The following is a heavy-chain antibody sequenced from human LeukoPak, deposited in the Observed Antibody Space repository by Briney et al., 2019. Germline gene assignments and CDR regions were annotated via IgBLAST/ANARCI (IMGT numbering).Heavy chain of an antibody. J-gene: IGHJ4*02. CDR3: ARLPGIAVAGNEGGWGFDY. V-gene: IGHV7-4-1*02. CDR1: VYTFTSYA. D-gene: IGHD6-19*01. Sequence: GASVKVSCKASVYTFTSYAMNWVRQAPGQGREWVGWINTNTGNPTYAQGFTGRFVFSLDTSASTAYLQISSLKAEDTAVYYCARLPGIAVAGNEGGWGFDYWGQGTLVTVSS. CDR2: INTNTGNP.